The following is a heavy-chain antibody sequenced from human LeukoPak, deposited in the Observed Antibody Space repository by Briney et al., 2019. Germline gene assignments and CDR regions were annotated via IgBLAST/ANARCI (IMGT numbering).Heavy chain of an antibody. D-gene: IGHD4-23*01. J-gene: IGHJ4*02. Sequence: SVKVSCKASGFTSTNFAVQWVRQARGQRLEWIGWIIVGSGATKCAQDFQERVTITRDLSTSTLYMELRSLTSEDTAVYYCARVYGYGGNSGYWGQGTLVTVSS. CDR3: ARVYGYGGNSGY. CDR1: GFTSTNFA. CDR2: IIVGSGAT. V-gene: IGHV1-58*01.